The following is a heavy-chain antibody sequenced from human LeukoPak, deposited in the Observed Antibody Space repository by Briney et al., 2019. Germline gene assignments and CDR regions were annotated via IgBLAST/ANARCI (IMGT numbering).Heavy chain of an antibody. CDR3: ARDLGLYYDSTPDAFDI. V-gene: IGHV1-18*01. J-gene: IGHJ3*02. CDR1: GYTFTSYG. Sequence: ASVKVSCKASGYTFTSYGISWVRQAPGQGLEWMGWISAYNGNTNYAQKLQGRVTMTTDTSTSTAYMELRSLRSDDTAVYYCARDLGLYYDSTPDAFDIWGQGTMVTVSS. D-gene: IGHD3-22*01. CDR2: ISAYNGNT.